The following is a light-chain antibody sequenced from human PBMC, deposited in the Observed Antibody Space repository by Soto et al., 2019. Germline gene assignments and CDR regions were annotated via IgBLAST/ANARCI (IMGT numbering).Light chain of an antibody. CDR2: EDN. CDR1: SGSIASNY. Sequence: NFMLTQPHSVSESRGKTVTSSGTRSSGSIASNYVQWYQQRPCSAPTTVIYEDNQRPSGVPDRFSGSIDSSSNSASLTISGLKTEDEADYYRQYYDSSNQVFGGGTKLTVL. V-gene: IGLV6-57*04. J-gene: IGLJ2*01. CDR3: QYYDSSNQV.